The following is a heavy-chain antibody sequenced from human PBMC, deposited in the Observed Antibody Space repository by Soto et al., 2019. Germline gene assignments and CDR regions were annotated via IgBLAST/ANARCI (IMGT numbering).Heavy chain of an antibody. Sequence: SAKVSCKASGGTFSSYAISWVRQAPGQGLEWMGGIIPIFGTANYAQKFQGRVTITADESTSTAYMELSSLRSEDTAVYYCARDKDTAMYFDYWGQGTLVTVSS. CDR2: IIPIFGTA. CDR1: GGTFSSYA. D-gene: IGHD5-18*01. J-gene: IGHJ4*02. CDR3: ARDKDTAMYFDY. V-gene: IGHV1-69*13.